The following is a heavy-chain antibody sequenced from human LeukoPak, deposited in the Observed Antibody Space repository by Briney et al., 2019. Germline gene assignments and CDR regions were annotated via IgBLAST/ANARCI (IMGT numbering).Heavy chain of an antibody. CDR2: IKSKFDGETT. D-gene: IGHD6-25*01. CDR1: GFTFSNAW. CDR3: TTDLPGSSDDY. J-gene: IGHJ4*02. Sequence: GGSLRLSCAASGFTFSNAWMNWVRQAPGKGLEWVGRIKSKFDGETTDYPTPVKGRSTISRDDSKTTLYLQMNSQKTEDTAVYYCTTDLPGSSDDYWGQGTLVTVSS. V-gene: IGHV3-15*01.